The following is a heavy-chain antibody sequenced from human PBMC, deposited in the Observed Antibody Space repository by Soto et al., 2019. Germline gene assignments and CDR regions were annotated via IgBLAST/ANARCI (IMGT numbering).Heavy chain of an antibody. J-gene: IGHJ4*02. CDR3: ARDPPDFNSGFDS. V-gene: IGHV6-1*01. CDR1: GDSVSNTGAT. D-gene: IGHD1-26*01. Sequence: PTLPLPCDICGDSVSNTGATWNWIRQSPSRGLEWLGRAYYRSRWHYDYATSVRSRITINPDTSKNQFSLQLSSVTPEDTAVYYCARDPPDFNSGFDSWGQGSLVTVSS. CDR2: AYYRSRWHY.